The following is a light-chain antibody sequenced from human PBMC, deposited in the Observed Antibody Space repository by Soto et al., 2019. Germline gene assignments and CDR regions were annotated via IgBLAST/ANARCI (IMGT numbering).Light chain of an antibody. Sequence: DVQMSQTPSTLSASVGDTVTITCRPSQRVTNWLAWYQQKPGEAPRLLIYDASSLASGVPSRFSGRGSGTEFSHTISGLQPGDFASYYCQQYNKYSWTFGQGTKVDSK. J-gene: IGKJ1*01. V-gene: IGKV1-5*01. CDR2: DAS. CDR3: QQYNKYSWT. CDR1: QRVTNW.